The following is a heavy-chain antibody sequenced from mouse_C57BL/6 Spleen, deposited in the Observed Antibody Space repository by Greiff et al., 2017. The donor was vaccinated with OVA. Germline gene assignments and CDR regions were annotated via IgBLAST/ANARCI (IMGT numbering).Heavy chain of an antibody. D-gene: IGHD2-2*01. CDR3: ARSGVRRAMDY. CDR1: GYTFTSYW. Sequence: VQLQQSGAELVKPGASVKMSCKASGYTFTSYWITWVKQRPGQGLEWIGDIYPGSGSTNYNEKFKSKATLTVDTSSSTAYMQLSSLTSEDSAVYYCARSGVRRAMDYWGQGTSVTVSS. J-gene: IGHJ4*01. V-gene: IGHV1-55*01. CDR2: IYPGSGST.